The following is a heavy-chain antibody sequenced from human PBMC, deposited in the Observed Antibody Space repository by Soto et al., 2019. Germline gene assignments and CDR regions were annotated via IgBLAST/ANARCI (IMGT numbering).Heavy chain of an antibody. CDR2: IYCSGST. Sequence: SETLSLTCTVSGGSISSGDYYWSWIRQPPGKGLEWIGYIYCSGSTYYNPSLKSRVTISVDTSKNQFSLKLSSVTAADTAVYYCARVLRDGYNIDYWGQGTLVTVSS. J-gene: IGHJ4*02. V-gene: IGHV4-30-4*01. D-gene: IGHD5-12*01. CDR1: GGSISSGDYY. CDR3: ARVLRDGYNIDY.